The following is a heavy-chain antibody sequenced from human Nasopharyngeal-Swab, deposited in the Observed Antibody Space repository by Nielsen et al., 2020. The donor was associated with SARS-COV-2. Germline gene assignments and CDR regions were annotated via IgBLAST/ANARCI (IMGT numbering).Heavy chain of an antibody. CDR2: INPNSGGT. Sequence: ASVKVSCKASGYTFTGYYMHWVRQAPGQGLEWMGWINPNSGGTNYAQKFQGWATMTRDTSISTAYMELSRLRSDDTAVYYCARDRGVHLVGAGSFDYWGQGTLVTVSS. V-gene: IGHV1-2*04. D-gene: IGHD1-26*01. J-gene: IGHJ4*02. CDR1: GYTFTGYY. CDR3: ARDRGVHLVGAGSFDY.